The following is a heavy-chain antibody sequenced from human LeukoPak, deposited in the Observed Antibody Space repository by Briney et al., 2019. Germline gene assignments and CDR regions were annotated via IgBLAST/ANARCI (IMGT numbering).Heavy chain of an antibody. D-gene: IGHD3-22*01. CDR2: INPNSGDT. CDR1: VYTFTGYY. J-gene: IGHJ4*02. CDR3: ARDSIVYYYDSSGYYYNYFDY. Sequence: ASVKVSCKASVYTFTGYYMHWVRQAPGQGLEWMGWINPNSGDTNYAQKFQGRVTMTSDTSISTAYMELSRLRSDDTAVYYCARDSIVYYYDSSGYYYNYFDYWGQGSLVTVSS. V-gene: IGHV1-2*02.